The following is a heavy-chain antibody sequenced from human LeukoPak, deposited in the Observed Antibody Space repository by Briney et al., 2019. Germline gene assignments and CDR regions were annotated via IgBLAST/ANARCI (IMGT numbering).Heavy chain of an antibody. CDR3: ARGRSLLHRIAARPGYYYYYMDV. V-gene: IGHV4-34*01. D-gene: IGHD6-6*01. CDR1: GGSFSDYY. CDR2: INHSGST. Sequence: PSETLSLTCAVDGGSFSDYYWSWIRQPPGKGLEWIGEINHSGSTNYNPSLKSRVTISVDTSKNQFSLKLSSVTAADTAVYYCARGRSLLHRIAARPGYYYYYMDVWGKGTTVTVSS. J-gene: IGHJ6*03.